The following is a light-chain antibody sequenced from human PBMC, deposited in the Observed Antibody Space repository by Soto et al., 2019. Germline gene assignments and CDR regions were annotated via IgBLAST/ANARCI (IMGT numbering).Light chain of an antibody. J-gene: IGKJ1*01. Sequence: DIQMTQPPSTLSASVGARVPITCRASQIISSYLAWYQQKPGKAPKLLIYKASSLESGVPSRFSGSRSGTEFTLTISSLQPDDFATYYCQQYNSYWTFGQGTKVDIK. CDR1: QIISSY. V-gene: IGKV1-5*03. CDR3: QQYNSYWT. CDR2: KAS.